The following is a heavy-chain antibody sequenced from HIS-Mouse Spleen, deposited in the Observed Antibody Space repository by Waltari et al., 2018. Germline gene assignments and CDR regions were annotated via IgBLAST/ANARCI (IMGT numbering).Heavy chain of an antibody. CDR2: ISYDGSNK. V-gene: IGHV3-30*18. CDR1: GFPFRSYG. Sequence: QVQLVASGGGVVPPGRSLRLSCAASGFPFRSYGMHWVRQAPGKGLEWVAVISYDGSNKYYADSVKGRFTISRDNSKNTLYLQMNSLRAEDTAVYYCAKDKHHAFDYWGQGTLVTVSS. J-gene: IGHJ4*02. CDR3: AKDKHHAFDY.